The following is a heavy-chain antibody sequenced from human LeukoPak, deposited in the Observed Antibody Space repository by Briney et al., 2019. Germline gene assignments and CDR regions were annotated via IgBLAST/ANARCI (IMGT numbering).Heavy chain of an antibody. J-gene: IGHJ4*02. Sequence: NPSETLSLTCAVYGGSFSGYYWSWIRQPPGKGLEWIGEINHSGSTNYNPSLKSRVTISVDTSKNQFSLKLSSVTAADTAVYYCARHYRPNDYVWGSYRYTSGGDYFDYWGQGTLVTVSS. V-gene: IGHV4-34*01. CDR1: GGSFSGYY. CDR3: ARHYRPNDYVWGSYRYTSGGDYFDY. D-gene: IGHD3-16*02. CDR2: INHSGST.